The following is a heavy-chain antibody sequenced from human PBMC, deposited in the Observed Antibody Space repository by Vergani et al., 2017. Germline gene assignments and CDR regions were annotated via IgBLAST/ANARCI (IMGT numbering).Heavy chain of an antibody. J-gene: IGHJ6*02. CDR1: GFTFNHYA. CDR2: ISGSGGST. D-gene: IGHD5-12*01. CDR3: AKANPRNSGYDYLYYYHAMDV. V-gene: IGHV3-23*01. Sequence: EVQLLESGGDLVQPGGSLRLSCAASGFTFNHYAINWVRQAPGKGLEWVSGISGSGGSTYYAGSVKGRLTISRDSSKNTLYLQMNSLSAGDTAVYYCAKANPRNSGYDYLYYYHAMDVWGQGTTVTVSS.